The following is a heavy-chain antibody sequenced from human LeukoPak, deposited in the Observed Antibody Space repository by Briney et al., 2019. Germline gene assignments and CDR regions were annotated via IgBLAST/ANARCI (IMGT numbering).Heavy chain of an antibody. CDR1: GFTFNNYA. V-gene: IGHV3-23*01. CDR2: ISGSGEST. D-gene: IGHD7-27*01. Sequence: GGSLRLSCAASGFTFNNYAMTWVRQAPGKGLELVSEISGSGESTYYGDSVKGRFTISRDNSKNTLYLQMNSLRAGDTAIYYCAREHWDFDYWGQGTLVTVSS. CDR3: AREHWDFDY. J-gene: IGHJ4*02.